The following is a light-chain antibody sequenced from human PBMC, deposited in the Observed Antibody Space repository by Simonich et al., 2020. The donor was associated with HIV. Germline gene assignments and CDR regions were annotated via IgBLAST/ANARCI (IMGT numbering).Light chain of an antibody. Sequence: DIVMTQSPDSLAVSLGERATINCKSSQIVLYSSNNKNDLACYQQKPGQPPKLLIYWASTRESGVPDRVSGSGSGTDFTLTISSLQAEDVAVYYCQQYYSTPRTFGQGTKVEIK. CDR2: WAS. CDR1: QIVLYSSNNKND. V-gene: IGKV4-1*01. CDR3: QQYYSTPRT. J-gene: IGKJ1*01.